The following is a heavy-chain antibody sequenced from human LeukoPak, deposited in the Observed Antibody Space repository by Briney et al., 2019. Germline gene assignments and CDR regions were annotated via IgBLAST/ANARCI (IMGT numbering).Heavy chain of an antibody. CDR2: IIPIFGTA. Sequence: SVKVSCKASGGTFSSYAISWVRQAPGQGLEWMGGIIPIFGTANYAQKLQGRVTMTTDTSTSTAYMELRSLRSDDTAVYYCARVAGRFLEWLWLGVDYWGQGTLVTVSS. CDR3: ARVAGRFLEWLWLGVDY. V-gene: IGHV1-69*05. D-gene: IGHD3-3*01. CDR1: GGTFSSYA. J-gene: IGHJ4*02.